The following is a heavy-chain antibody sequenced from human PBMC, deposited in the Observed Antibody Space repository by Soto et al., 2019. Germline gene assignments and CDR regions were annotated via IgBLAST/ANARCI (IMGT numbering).Heavy chain of an antibody. CDR3: ARELTIGSLDY. CDR1: GFTFSDYG. CDR2: RWYDGSNK. D-gene: IGHD1-26*01. V-gene: IGHV3-33*01. J-gene: IGHJ4*02. Sequence: QVQLVESGGGVVQPGRSLRLSCAASGFTFSDYGMHWVRQAPGKGLEWVAVRWYDGSNKYYADSVKGRFTISRDNSKNTLFLQMNSLRAEDTAVYHCARELTIGSLDYWGQGSLVTVSP.